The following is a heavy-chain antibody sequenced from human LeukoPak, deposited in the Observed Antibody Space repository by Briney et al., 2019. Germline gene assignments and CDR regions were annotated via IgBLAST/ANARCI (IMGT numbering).Heavy chain of an antibody. CDR1: GFTFTSYE. J-gene: IGHJ4*02. CDR2: ITISGSTI. Sequence: GGSLRLSCAASGFTFTSYEMNWVRQAPGKGLEWVSYITISGSTIYYADSVKGRFTISRDNAKNSLYLQMNSLRADDTAVYYCARDAHTRGSDYWGQGTLVTVSS. CDR3: ARDAHTRGSDY. V-gene: IGHV3-48*03. D-gene: IGHD2-15*01.